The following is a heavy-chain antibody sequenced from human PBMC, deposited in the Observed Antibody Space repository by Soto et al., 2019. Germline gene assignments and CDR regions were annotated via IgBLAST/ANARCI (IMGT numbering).Heavy chain of an antibody. Sequence: SETLSLSCTVSGGSIRSGGYYWSWIRQHPGKGLEWIGYIYYSGSTYYNPSLKSRVTISVDTSKNQFSLKLSSVTAADTAVYYCARDIAARHYYYMDVWGKGTTVTVSS. CDR3: ARDIAARHYYYMDV. V-gene: IGHV4-31*03. CDR2: IYYSGST. CDR1: GGSIRSGGYY. D-gene: IGHD6-6*01. J-gene: IGHJ6*03.